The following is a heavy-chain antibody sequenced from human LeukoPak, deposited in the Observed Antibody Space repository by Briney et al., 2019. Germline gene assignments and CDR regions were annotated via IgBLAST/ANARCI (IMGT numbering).Heavy chain of an antibody. V-gene: IGHV4-39*01. J-gene: IGHJ6*02. CDR3: ARRIYYYGMDV. Sequence: SETLSLTCTVSGGSISSSSHYWDWIRQPPGKGLEWIGSISYSGSTYYNPSLKSRVTISVDTSKNQFSLNLTSVTAADTAVYYCARRIYYYGMDVWGQGTTVTVSS. CDR1: GGSISSSSHY. CDR2: ISYSGST.